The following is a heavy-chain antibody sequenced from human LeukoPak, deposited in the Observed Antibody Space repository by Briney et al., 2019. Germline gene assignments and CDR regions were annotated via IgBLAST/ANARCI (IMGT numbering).Heavy chain of an antibody. Sequence: GGSLRLSCAASGFTFSSYSMNWVRQAPGKGLEWVSSISSSSSYIYYADSVKGRFTISRDNAKNSVYLHVNSLRAEDTGVYYCTRGLAVSSNYWGQGTLVTVSS. V-gene: IGHV3-21*01. CDR3: TRGLAVSSNY. D-gene: IGHD6-19*01. J-gene: IGHJ4*02. CDR1: GFTFSSYS. CDR2: ISSSSSYI.